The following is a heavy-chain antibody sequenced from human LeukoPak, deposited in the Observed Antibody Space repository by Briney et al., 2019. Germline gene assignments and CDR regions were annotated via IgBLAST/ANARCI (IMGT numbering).Heavy chain of an antibody. CDR3: ARDPLDYYYYGMDV. V-gene: IGHV1-3*01. CDR1: GYTFTSYA. J-gene: IGHJ6*02. CDR2: INAGNGNT. Sequence: AASVKVSCKASGYTFTSYAMHWVRQAPGQRLEWMGWINAGNGNTKYSQKFQGRVTITRDTSASTAYMELSSLRSEDTAVYYCARDPLDYYYYGMDVWGQGPRSPSP.